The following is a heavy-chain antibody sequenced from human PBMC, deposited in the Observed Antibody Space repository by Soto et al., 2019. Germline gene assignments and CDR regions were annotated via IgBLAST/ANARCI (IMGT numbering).Heavy chain of an antibody. Sequence: PSETLSLTCAVYGGSFSGYYWSWIRQPPGKGLEWIGEINHSGKTNYNPPLKSRVTISVDTSKNQLSLSLSSLTAADTAVYYCARDGYNYGSFDYWGQGTLVTVSS. CDR3: ARDGYNYGSFDY. J-gene: IGHJ4*02. CDR2: INHSGKT. D-gene: IGHD5-18*01. CDR1: GGSFSGYY. V-gene: IGHV4-34*01.